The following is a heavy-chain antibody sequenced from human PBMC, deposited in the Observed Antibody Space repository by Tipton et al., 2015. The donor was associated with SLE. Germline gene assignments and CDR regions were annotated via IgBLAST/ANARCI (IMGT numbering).Heavy chain of an antibody. J-gene: IGHJ4*02. Sequence: TLSLTCTVSGGFISSYYWSWIRQPPGKGLEWIGYIYYSGSTNYNPSLKSRVTISVDTSKNQFSLKLSSVTAADTAVYYCARVATGDGDSPYYLDYWGQGTLVTVSS. CDR3: ARVATGDGDSPYYLDY. CDR1: GGFISSYY. V-gene: IGHV4-59*01. D-gene: IGHD3-16*01. CDR2: IYYSGST.